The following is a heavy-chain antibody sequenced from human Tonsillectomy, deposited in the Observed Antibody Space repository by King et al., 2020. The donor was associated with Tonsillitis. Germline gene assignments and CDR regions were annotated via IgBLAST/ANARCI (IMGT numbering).Heavy chain of an antibody. CDR3: ARGARGGSTAAGSPIDF. V-gene: IGHV3-30*10. D-gene: IGHD6-13*01. Sequence: VQLVESGGGVVQPGGSLRLSCAASGFTFSDYAIHWVRQVPGKGLEWVAVISSDGYNKYYTDSVKGRFTISRDDSKKTLYLQMNSRRPEDTTVYYCARGARGGSTAAGSPIDFWGQGTLVTVSS. CDR2: ISSDGYNK. CDR1: GFTFSDYA. J-gene: IGHJ4*02.